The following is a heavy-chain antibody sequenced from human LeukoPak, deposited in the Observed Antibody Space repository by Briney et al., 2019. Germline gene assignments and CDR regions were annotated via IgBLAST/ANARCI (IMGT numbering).Heavy chain of an antibody. CDR1: GYTFTSYY. CDR2: INPSGGST. D-gene: IGHD6-6*01. CDR3: ARGGFSSPVYYGMDV. V-gene: IGHV1-46*01. Sequence: ASVKVSCKASGYTFTSYYMHWVRQAPGQGFVWMGIINPSGGSTSYAQKFQGRVTMTRDTSTSTVYMELSSLRSEDTAVYYCARGGFSSPVYYGMDVWGQGTTVTVSS. J-gene: IGHJ6*02.